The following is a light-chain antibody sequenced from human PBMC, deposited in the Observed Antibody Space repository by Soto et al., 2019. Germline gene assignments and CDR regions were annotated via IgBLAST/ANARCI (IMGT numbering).Light chain of an antibody. Sequence: DIHLTQSPSSLSASVGDRVTITCRASQSIADYLHWYQHKPGRVPKLLVYGASRLQSGVPSRFSGTGSGTDFTLTIASLQPEDFAAYCCHQSYNIPQTFGQGTKVEIK. J-gene: IGKJ1*01. CDR2: GAS. CDR1: QSIADY. V-gene: IGKV1-39*01. CDR3: HQSYNIPQT.